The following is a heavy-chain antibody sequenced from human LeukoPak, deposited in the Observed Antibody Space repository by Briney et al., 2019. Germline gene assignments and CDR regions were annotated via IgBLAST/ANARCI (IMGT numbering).Heavy chain of an antibody. J-gene: IGHJ4*02. V-gene: IGHV3-48*03. D-gene: IGHD3-3*01. CDR2: ISSSGSTI. CDR3: ARAPPYDFWSGKGQYYFDY. CDR1: GFTFSSYE. Sequence: GGSLRLSCAASGFTFSSYEMNWVRQAPGKGLEWVSYISSSGSTIYYADSVKGRFTISRDNAKNSLYLQMNSLRAEDTAVYYCARAPPYDFWSGKGQYYFDYWGQGTLVTVSS.